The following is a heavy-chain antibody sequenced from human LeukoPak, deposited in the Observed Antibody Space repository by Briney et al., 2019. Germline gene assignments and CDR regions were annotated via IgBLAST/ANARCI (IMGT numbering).Heavy chain of an antibody. J-gene: IGHJ4*02. Sequence: SETLSLTCTVSGGSNSSYYWSWIRQPPGKGLEWIGYIYYSGSTNYNPSLKSRVTISVDTSKNQFSLKLSSVTAADTAVYYCARDRLSDFWSGYYRYFDYWGQGTLVTVSS. V-gene: IGHV4-59*01. CDR3: ARDRLSDFWSGYYRYFDY. CDR1: GGSNSSYY. CDR2: IYYSGST. D-gene: IGHD3-3*01.